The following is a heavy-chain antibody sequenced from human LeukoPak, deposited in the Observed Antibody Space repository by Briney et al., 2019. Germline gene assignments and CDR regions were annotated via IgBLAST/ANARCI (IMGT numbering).Heavy chain of an antibody. J-gene: IGHJ1*01. CDR3: ARTYGSGSYGAEYFQH. Sequence: GGSLRLSCAASGLTFSSYAMSWVRQAPGKGLEWVSAISGSGGSTYYADSVKGRFTISRDNSKNTLYLQMNSLRAEDTAVYYCARTYGSGSYGAEYFQHWGQGTLVTVSS. CDR2: ISGSGGST. D-gene: IGHD3-10*01. V-gene: IGHV3-23*01. CDR1: GLTFSSYA.